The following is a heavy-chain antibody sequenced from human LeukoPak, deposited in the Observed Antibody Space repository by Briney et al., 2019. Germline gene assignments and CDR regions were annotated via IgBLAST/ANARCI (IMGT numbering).Heavy chain of an antibody. V-gene: IGHV3-48*01. CDR3: ARDLSEKYCIDY. CDR1: GFTFSSYS. J-gene: IGHJ4*02. Sequence: GGSLRLSCAASGFTFSSYSMNWVRQAPGKGLEWVSYISSSSSTIYYADSVKGRFTISRDNSKNTLSLQMNSLRAEDTAIYYCARDLSEKYCIDYWGQGTLVTVSS. CDR2: ISSSSSTI. D-gene: IGHD2-8*02.